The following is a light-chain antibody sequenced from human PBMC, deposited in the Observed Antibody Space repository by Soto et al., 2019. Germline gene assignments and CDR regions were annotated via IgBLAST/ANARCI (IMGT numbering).Light chain of an antibody. CDR2: GAS. J-gene: IGKJ2*01. CDR1: QSVSSN. V-gene: IGKV3-15*01. Sequence: EIVMTQSPATLSVSLGERATLSCRASQSVSSNLAWYQQKPGQAPRLLIYGASTRATGIPARFSGSGSGTEFTLTISSLQSEDFAVYYCQQYNNWPPSALFGQGTKLEIK. CDR3: QQYNNWPPSAL.